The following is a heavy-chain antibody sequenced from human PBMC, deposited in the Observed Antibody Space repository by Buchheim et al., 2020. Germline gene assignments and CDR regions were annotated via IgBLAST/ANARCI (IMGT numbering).Heavy chain of an antibody. V-gene: IGHV3-23*01. J-gene: IGHJ4*02. Sequence: EVQLLESGGGLVQPGGSLRLSCAASGFTFSSYAMSWVRKAPGKGLEWVSAISGSGGSKYYADSVKGRFTISRDNSQNTLYLQMNSLRAKNTAVYYCAKGKRGSGSYSDYWGQGTL. CDR3: AKGKRGSGSYSDY. CDR1: GFTFSSYA. D-gene: IGHD3-10*01. CDR2: ISGSGGSK.